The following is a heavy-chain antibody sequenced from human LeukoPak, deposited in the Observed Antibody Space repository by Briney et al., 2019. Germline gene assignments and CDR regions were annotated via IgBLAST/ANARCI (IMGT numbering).Heavy chain of an antibody. D-gene: IGHD4-11*01. CDR2: ISSSSNTI. CDR1: GFTFSSYA. Sequence: GALRLSCAASGFTFSSYAMNWVRQAPGKGLEWVSYISSSSNTIYYADSVKGRFTISRDNAKDSLYLQTNSLRAEDTAVYYCATSGYSNIDYWGQGTLVTVSS. CDR3: ATSGYSNIDY. J-gene: IGHJ4*02. V-gene: IGHV3-48*04.